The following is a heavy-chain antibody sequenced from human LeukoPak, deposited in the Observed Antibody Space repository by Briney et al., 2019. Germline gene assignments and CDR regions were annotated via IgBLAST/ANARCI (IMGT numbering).Heavy chain of an antibody. J-gene: IGHJ4*02. CDR2: IPNDGSNK. Sequence: GGSLRLSCAASGFTFSSYWMHWVRQAPGKGLEWVSFIPNDGSNKYYADSVKGRFTVSRDNSKNTLYLQLNSLRAEDTAVYYCANLEVRGGLDYWGQGSLVTVSS. D-gene: IGHD3-10*01. CDR1: GFTFSSYW. CDR3: ANLEVRGGLDY. V-gene: IGHV3-30*02.